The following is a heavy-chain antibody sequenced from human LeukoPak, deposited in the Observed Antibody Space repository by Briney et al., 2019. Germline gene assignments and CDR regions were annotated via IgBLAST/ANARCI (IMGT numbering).Heavy chain of an antibody. J-gene: IGHJ4*02. CDR2: LWPEGSDK. CDR3: ARLFGGVTTFDY. D-gene: IGHD4-17*01. V-gene: IGHV3-7*01. Sequence: GGSLRLSCAASGFSFSTYYMSWVRQGPGKGLEWVATLWPEGSDKRYVDSVRDRFTISRDNAKNSLYLQMNSLGAEDTAVYYCARLFGGVTTFDYWGQGALVTVSS. CDR1: GFSFSTYY.